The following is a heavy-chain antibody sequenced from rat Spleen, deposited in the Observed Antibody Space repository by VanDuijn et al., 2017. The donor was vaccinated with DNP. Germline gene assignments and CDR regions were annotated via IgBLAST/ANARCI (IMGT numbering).Heavy chain of an antibody. CDR2: IKKDSSTI. Sequence: EVKLVESGGGLVQPGRSLKLSCVASGFNFNDYWMGWVRQAPGKGLEWIGQIKKDSSTINYTPSLKDKFTISRDNAQNTLYLQMNKLGSEDTATYYCAKGPNYVGYSDYFDYWGQGVMVTVSS. J-gene: IGHJ2*01. D-gene: IGHD1-11*01. V-gene: IGHV4-2*01. CDR3: AKGPNYVGYSDYFDY. CDR1: GFNFNDYW.